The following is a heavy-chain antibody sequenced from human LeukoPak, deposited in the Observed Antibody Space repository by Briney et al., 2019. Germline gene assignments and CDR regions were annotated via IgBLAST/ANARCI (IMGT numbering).Heavy chain of an antibody. J-gene: IGHJ6*03. CDR1: GFSFDYLG. CDR2: INWNGAIT. CDR3: ARAVCPTIKFCDSSYFMDV. Sequence: GGSLRLSCAASGFSFDYLGMTWVRQVPGKGLEWVAGINWNGAITGYAGSVRGRFTISRANAKNSLYLQMNSLRAEDTALYYCARAVCPTIKFCDSSYFMDVWGKGTTVSVS. V-gene: IGHV3-20*04. D-gene: IGHD6-6*01.